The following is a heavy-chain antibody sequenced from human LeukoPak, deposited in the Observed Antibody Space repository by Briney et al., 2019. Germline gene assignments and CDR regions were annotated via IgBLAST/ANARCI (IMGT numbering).Heavy chain of an antibody. J-gene: IGHJ4*02. Sequence: GGSLRLSCAASGFSFSDHYMTWIRQAPGKGLEWLSYISNSGGTTNYADSVKGRFTVSRDNAKNSLFLQMNSPRAEDTAVYYCARTARLLDYWGQGTLVTVSS. CDR3: ARTARLLDY. CDR1: GFSFSDHY. CDR2: ISNSGGTT. V-gene: IGHV3-11*01. D-gene: IGHD2-21*02.